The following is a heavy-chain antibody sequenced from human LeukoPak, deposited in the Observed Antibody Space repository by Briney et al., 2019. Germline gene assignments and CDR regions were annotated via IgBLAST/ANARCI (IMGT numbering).Heavy chain of an antibody. CDR3: AKLVFSITGY. V-gene: IGHV3-23*01. D-gene: IGHD3-3*02. Sequence: GSLRLSCAASGFTFSSYAMIWVRQAPGKGLEWVSSLSGSGSNTYYADSVKGRFTISRDNSKNTLYLQMNSLRAEDTAVYYCAKLVFSITGYWGQGTLVTVSS. CDR1: GFTFSSYA. J-gene: IGHJ4*02. CDR2: LSGSGSNT.